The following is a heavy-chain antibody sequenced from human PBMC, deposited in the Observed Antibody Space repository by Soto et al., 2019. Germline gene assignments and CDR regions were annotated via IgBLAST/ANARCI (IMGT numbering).Heavy chain of an antibody. CDR2: IGAADDP. D-gene: IGHD2-15*01. CDR1: GFTFSAYD. Sequence: PGVSLRLSCAASGFTFSAYDMHWVRQATGKGLEWVSAIGAADDPYYLGSVKGRFTISRENAKNSLYLQMNSLRAEDTAVYYCARAYSGRLPLLADYYLATDVCREGTTVT. CDR3: ARAYSGRLPLLADYYLATDV. J-gene: IGHJ6*02. V-gene: IGHV3-13*05.